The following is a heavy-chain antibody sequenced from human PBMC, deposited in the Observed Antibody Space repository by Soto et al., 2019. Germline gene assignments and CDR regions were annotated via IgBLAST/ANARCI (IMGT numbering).Heavy chain of an antibody. Sequence: QVQLVQSGAEVKKPGASVKVSCKASGNTFTSYGISWVRQAPGQGLEWMGWISVYNGNTNYAQKRQGRVTMTTDTSTSTAYMELRSLRSDDTAVYYCARDVRGHYYYYGMDVWGQGTTVTVSS. D-gene: IGHD5-12*01. J-gene: IGHJ6*02. CDR3: ARDVRGHYYYYGMDV. CDR1: GNTFTSYG. CDR2: ISVYNGNT. V-gene: IGHV1-18*01.